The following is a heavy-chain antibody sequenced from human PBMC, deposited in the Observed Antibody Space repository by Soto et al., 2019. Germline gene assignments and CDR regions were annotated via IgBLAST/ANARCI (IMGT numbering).Heavy chain of an antibody. D-gene: IGHD7-27*01. Sequence: PSETLSLTCTVSGGSISSYYWIWIRQPPGKGLEWIGYIYYSGSTNYNPSLKSRVTISVDTSKNQFSLKLSSVTAADTAVYYCGRRWGRTFDYWGQGTLVTVSS. CDR1: GGSISSYY. CDR2: IYYSGST. V-gene: IGHV4-59*08. J-gene: IGHJ4*02. CDR3: GRRWGRTFDY.